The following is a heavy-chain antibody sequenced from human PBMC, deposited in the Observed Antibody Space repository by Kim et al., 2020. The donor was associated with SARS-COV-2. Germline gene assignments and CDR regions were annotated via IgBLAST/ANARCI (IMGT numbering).Heavy chain of an antibody. D-gene: IGHD6-19*01. Sequence: SETLSLTCAVYGGSFSGYYWSWIRQPPGKGLEWIGEINHSGSTNYNPSLKSRVTISVDTSKNQFSLKLSSVTAADTAVYYCARGAVAGFDPWGQGTLVTVSS. CDR3: ARGAVAGFDP. J-gene: IGHJ5*02. CDR2: INHSGST. CDR1: GGSFSGYY. V-gene: IGHV4-34*01.